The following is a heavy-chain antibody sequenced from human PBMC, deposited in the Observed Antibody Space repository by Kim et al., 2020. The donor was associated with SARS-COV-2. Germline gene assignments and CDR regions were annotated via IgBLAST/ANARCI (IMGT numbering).Heavy chain of an antibody. J-gene: IGHJ3*02. CDR2: ITDDGRRT. D-gene: IGHD2-21*01. V-gene: IGHV3-23*01. CDR1: GFSFSSYA. Sequence: GGSLRLSCAASGFSFSSYALSWVRQAPGRGLEWLSAITDDGRRTYYADSVKGRFTSSRDNSKNTLYLQMNSLRAEDTALYYCANRWGGDCHDAYDRWGQG. CDR3: ANRWGGDCHDAYDR.